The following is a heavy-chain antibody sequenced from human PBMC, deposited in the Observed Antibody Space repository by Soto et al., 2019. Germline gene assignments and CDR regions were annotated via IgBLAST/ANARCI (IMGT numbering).Heavy chain of an antibody. CDR3: AKQDTAMVTSSLDY. CDR1: GFTFSSYA. V-gene: IGHV3-30-3*01. Sequence: GGSLRLSCAASGFTFSSYAMHWVRQAPGKGLEWVAVISYDGSNKYYADSVKGRFTISRDNSKNTLYLQMNSLRAEDTAVYYCAKQDTAMVTSSLDYWGQGTLVTVSS. J-gene: IGHJ4*02. D-gene: IGHD5-18*01. CDR2: ISYDGSNK.